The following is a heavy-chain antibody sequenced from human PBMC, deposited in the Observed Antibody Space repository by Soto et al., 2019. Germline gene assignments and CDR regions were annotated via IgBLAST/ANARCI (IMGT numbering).Heavy chain of an antibody. V-gene: IGHV4-39*02. D-gene: IGHD6-19*01. CDR1: GGSISGSPYH. CDR3: AIQPPIEVAGPDY. J-gene: IGHJ4*02. CDR2: IDDSGKV. Sequence: PSETLSLTCTVSGGSISGSPYHWGWIRQPPGKSLEWIGSIDDSGKVYYNPSLTGRATLLVDTSKNRFSLNLNSVTAADTAVYYCAIQPPIEVAGPDYWGQGTLVTVSS.